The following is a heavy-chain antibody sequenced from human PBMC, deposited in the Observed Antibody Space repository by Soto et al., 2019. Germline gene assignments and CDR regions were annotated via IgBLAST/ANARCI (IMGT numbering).Heavy chain of an antibody. CDR3: AKRSSSSTFDY. V-gene: IGHV3-23*01. J-gene: IGHJ4*02. D-gene: IGHD6-6*01. Sequence: EVQLLESGGGLVQPGESLRLSCAASGFTFSSYAMSWVRQAPGKGLEWVSVISGSDDSTYYADSVKGRFTISRDNSKNTLYLQMNSLRAEDTAVYYCAKRSSSSTFDYWGQGTLCTVSS. CDR1: GFTFSSYA. CDR2: ISGSDDST.